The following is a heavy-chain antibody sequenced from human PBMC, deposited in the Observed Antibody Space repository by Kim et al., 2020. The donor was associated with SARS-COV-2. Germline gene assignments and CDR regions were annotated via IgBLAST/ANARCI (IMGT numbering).Heavy chain of an antibody. CDR2: IYYSGST. J-gene: IGHJ4*02. D-gene: IGHD3-10*01. V-gene: IGHV4-39*01. CDR3: AYFGSARLGFLYYFDY. CDR1: GGSISSNSYY. Sequence: SETLSLTCTVSGGSISSNSYYWGWIRQPPGKGLEWIGSIYYSGSTYYNPSLKSRVTISVDTSKTQFSLKLTSVTAADTAVYYCAYFGSARLGFLYYFDYWGQGTLVTVSS.